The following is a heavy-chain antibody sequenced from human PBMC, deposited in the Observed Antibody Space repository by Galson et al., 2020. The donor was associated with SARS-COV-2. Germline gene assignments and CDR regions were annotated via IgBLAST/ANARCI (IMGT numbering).Heavy chain of an antibody. D-gene: IGHD6-19*01. Sequence: TATLFPTCSASGGSISSYYCSCIRQAPGKGLEWIAFIDDSGSTNSNYSPQSRVSTTVDTSKNQISLKLSSVNAAATAVDHCARGVAGAGTWWFDHWGQGTLVTVSS. CDR2: IDDSGST. J-gene: IGHJ5*02. V-gene: IGHV4-59*01. CDR1: GGSISSYY. CDR3: ARGVAGAGTWWFDH.